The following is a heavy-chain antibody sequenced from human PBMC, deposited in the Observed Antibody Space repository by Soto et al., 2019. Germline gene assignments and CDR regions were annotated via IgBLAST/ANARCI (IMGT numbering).Heavy chain of an antibody. Sequence: LQLQESGPGLVKPSETLSLTCTVSGGSISSADFYWGWLRQPPGKGLDFIGSMYYSGTTYYNPSLKNRITISVDTSKNQFSLKLISVTAADTAVYYCAVVDSTGNWFDPWGQGALVTVSS. D-gene: IGHD3-22*01. J-gene: IGHJ5*02. CDR2: MYYSGTT. V-gene: IGHV4-39*01. CDR3: AVVDSTGNWFDP. CDR1: GGSISSADFY.